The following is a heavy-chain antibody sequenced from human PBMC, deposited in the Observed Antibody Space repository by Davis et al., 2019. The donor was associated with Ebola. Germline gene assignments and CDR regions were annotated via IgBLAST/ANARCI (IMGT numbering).Heavy chain of an antibody. Sequence: PGGSLRLSCAASGFTFSNYAMSWVRQAPGKGLEWVSRISNDGRSTSYADSVKGRFTISRDNAKNTLYLQMNSLRAEDTAVYYCERAGYYFGFDYWGQGTLVTVSS. CDR2: ISNDGRST. J-gene: IGHJ4*02. CDR3: ERAGYYFGFDY. V-gene: IGHV3-74*01. D-gene: IGHD2/OR15-2a*01. CDR1: GFTFSNYA.